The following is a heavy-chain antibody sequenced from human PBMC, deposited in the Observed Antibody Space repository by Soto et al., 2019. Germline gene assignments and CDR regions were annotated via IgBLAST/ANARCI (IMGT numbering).Heavy chain of an antibody. CDR2: TYYRSKWYN. V-gene: IGHV6-1*01. J-gene: IGHJ3*02. D-gene: IGHD1-7*01. Sequence: QSQTLSLTCAISGDSVSSNSAAWNWIRQSPSRGLEWLGRTYYRSKWYNDYAVSVKSRITINPDTSKNQFSLQLNSVTPEDTAVYYCARVPWGNWNYAFPSPNDAFDIWGQGTMVTVSS. CDR1: GDSVSSNSAA. CDR3: ARVPWGNWNYAFPSPNDAFDI.